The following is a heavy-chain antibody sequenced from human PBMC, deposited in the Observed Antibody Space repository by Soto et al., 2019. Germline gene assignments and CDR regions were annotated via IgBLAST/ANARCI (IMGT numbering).Heavy chain of an antibody. J-gene: IGHJ3*02. Sequence: GGSLRLSCVGSGFTFRSYSFHWVRQAPGRGLEWVALVSYVGDNKYYAESVKGRFTVSRDNLKNTVFLQMDSLTADDTALYYCARDGGQSGYYDAFDIWGQGTVVTVSS. V-gene: IGHV3-30*01. D-gene: IGHD3-22*01. CDR2: VSYVGDNK. CDR1: GFTFRSYS. CDR3: ARDGGQSGYYDAFDI.